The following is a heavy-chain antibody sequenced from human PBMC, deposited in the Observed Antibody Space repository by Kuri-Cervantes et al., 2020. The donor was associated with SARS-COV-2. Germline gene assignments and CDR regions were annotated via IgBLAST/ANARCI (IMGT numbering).Heavy chain of an antibody. D-gene: IGHD1-20*01. J-gene: IGHJ3*02. CDR2: ISYSGHT. CDR3: ARHMYKSNPGDAFDI. CDR1: GGSITSNYN. Sequence: SETLSLTCTVSGGSITSNYNWGWIRQPPGKGLEWIGTISYSGHTYYNPPLKSRVAMFIGTSKNQFSLKLYSLTAADTSVYYCARHMYKSNPGDAFDISGRGTLVTVSS. V-gene: IGHV4-39*01.